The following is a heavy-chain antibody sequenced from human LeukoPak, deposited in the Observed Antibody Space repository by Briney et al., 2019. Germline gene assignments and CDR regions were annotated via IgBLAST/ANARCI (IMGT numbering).Heavy chain of an antibody. D-gene: IGHD3-10*01. V-gene: IGHV3-15*01. Sequence: GGSLRLSCAASGFTFSNAWMSWVRQAPGKGLEWVGRIKSKTDGGTTDYAAPVKGRFTISRDNSKNTLYLQMNSLRAEDTAVYYCAGGSDLLLWFGENSNDAFDIWGQGTMVTVSS. CDR2: IKSKTDGGTT. CDR3: AGGSDLLLWFGENSNDAFDI. J-gene: IGHJ3*02. CDR1: GFTFSNAW.